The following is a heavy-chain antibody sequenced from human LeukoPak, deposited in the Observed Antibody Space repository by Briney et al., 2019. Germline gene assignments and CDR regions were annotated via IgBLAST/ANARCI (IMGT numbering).Heavy chain of an antibody. CDR2: ISSSSSYI. V-gene: IGHV3-21*01. J-gene: IGHJ5*02. Sequence: GGSLRLSCAASGFTFSSYWMHWVRQAPGKGLEWVSSISSSSSYIYYADSVKGRFTISRDNAKNSLYLQMNSLRAEDTAVYYCASSGFGETSFDPWGQGTLVTVSS. CDR1: GFTFSSYW. D-gene: IGHD3-10*01. CDR3: ASSGFGETSFDP.